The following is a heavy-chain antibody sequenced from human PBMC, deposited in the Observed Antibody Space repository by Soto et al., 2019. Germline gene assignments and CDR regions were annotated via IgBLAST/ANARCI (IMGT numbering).Heavy chain of an antibody. Sequence: GESLKISCAASGFTFSDYYMSWIRQAPGKGLEWVSYISSSGSTIYYADSVKGRFTISRDNAKNSLYLQMNSLRAEDTAVYYCARLLKAATITYYFDYWGQGTLVTVSS. D-gene: IGHD5-12*01. CDR1: GFTFSDYY. J-gene: IGHJ4*02. CDR2: ISSSGSTI. CDR3: ARLLKAATITYYFDY. V-gene: IGHV3-11*01.